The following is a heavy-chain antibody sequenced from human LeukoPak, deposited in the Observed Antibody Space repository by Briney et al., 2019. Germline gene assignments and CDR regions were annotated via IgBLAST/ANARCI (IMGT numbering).Heavy chain of an antibody. CDR1: GGSISSSSYY. Sequence: PSETLSLTCTVSGGSISSSSYYWGWIRQPPGKGLEWIGSIYYSGSTYYNPSLKSRVTISVDTSKNQFSLKLSSVTAADTAVYYCARQDIVVVPAAIGYRGQGTLVTVSS. CDR2: IYYSGST. J-gene: IGHJ4*02. CDR3: ARQDIVVVPAAIGY. D-gene: IGHD2-2*01. V-gene: IGHV4-39*01.